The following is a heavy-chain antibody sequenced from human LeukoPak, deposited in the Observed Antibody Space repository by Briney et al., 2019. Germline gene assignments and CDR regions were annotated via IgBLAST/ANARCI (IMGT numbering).Heavy chain of an antibody. D-gene: IGHD6-6*01. CDR1: GYTLTSYY. CDR2: INPSGGST. Sequence: GASVKVSCKASGYTLTSYYMHWGRQAPGQGLEWMGIINPSGGSTSYAQKFQGRVTMTRDTSTSTVYMELSSLRSEDTAVYYCARDGSQLVRQGELGWFDPWGQGTLVTVSS. V-gene: IGHV1-46*01. CDR3: ARDGSQLVRQGELGWFDP. J-gene: IGHJ5*02.